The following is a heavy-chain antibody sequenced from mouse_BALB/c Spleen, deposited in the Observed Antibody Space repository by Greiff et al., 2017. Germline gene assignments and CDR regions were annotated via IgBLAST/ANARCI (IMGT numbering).Heavy chain of an antibody. J-gene: IGHJ3*01. Sequence: LQQPGSELVRPGASVKLSCKASGYTFTSYWMHWVKQRPGQGLEWIGNIYPGSGSTNYDEKFKSKATLTVDTSSSTAYMQLSSLTSEDSAVYSCSRWGEFAYWGQGTLVTVSA. CDR2: IYPGSGST. V-gene: IGHV1S22*01. CDR3: SRWGEFAY. CDR1: GYTFTSYW.